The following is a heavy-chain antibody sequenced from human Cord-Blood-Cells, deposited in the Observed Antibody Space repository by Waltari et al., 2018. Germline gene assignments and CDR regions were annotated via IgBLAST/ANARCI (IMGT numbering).Heavy chain of an antibody. D-gene: IGHD1-1*01. CDR3: ARQARTRTTGTVDY. Sequence: QLQLQESGPGLVKPSETLSLTCTVSGGSISSSSYYWGWIRQPPGKGLEWIGSIYYSGSTYYNPSLKSRVTISVDTSKNQFSLKLSSVTAADTAVYYCARQARTRTTGTVDYWGQGTLVTVSS. J-gene: IGHJ4*02. CDR1: GGSISSSSYY. V-gene: IGHV4-39*01. CDR2: IYYSGST.